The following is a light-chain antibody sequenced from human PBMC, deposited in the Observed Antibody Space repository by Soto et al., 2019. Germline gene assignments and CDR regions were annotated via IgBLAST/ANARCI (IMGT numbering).Light chain of an antibody. Sequence: QSALTQPASVSGYPGQSSTLSCTGTSSDVGSYNYGSWYQQHPGKIPKLNIDDVNNRPSAISSRVCGSKSVNTASQTISGLQAEDEAVYYCTSQTTSVTREFRGGTKLNVL. CDR2: DVN. J-gene: IGLJ3*02. V-gene: IGLV2-14*01. CDR3: TSQTTSVTRE. CDR1: SSDVGSYNY.